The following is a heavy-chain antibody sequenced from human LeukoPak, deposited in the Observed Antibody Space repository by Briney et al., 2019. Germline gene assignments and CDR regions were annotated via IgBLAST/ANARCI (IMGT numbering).Heavy chain of an antibody. CDR1: GGSISSGGYY. D-gene: IGHD2-15*01. Sequence: SETLSLTCTVSGGSISSGGYYWSWIRQPPGKGLEWIGYIYHSGSTYYNPSLKSRVTISVDRSKNQFSLKLSSVTAADTAVYYCARLYCSGGSCYWGSSYYFDYWGQGTLVTVSS. V-gene: IGHV4-30-2*01. CDR3: ARLYCSGGSCYWGSSYYFDY. J-gene: IGHJ4*02. CDR2: IYHSGST.